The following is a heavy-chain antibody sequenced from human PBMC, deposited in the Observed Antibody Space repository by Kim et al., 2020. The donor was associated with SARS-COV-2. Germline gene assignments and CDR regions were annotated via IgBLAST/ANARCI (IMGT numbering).Heavy chain of an antibody. CDR2: IYSSGNT. CDR3: ARHLYGVIIVADNWFDP. V-gene: IGHV4-59*08. Sequence: SETLSLTCTVSGGSIKTYYWSWIRQSPGKGLEWIGYIYSSGNTKYNPSLKSRLTISMDTSKSQISLKLTSMTAADTAVYYCARHLYGVIIVADNWFDPWGQGTLV. CDR1: GGSIKTYY. J-gene: IGHJ5*02. D-gene: IGHD3-3*01.